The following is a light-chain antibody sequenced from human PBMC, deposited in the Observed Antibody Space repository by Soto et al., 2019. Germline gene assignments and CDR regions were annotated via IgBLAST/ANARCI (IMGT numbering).Light chain of an antibody. V-gene: IGKV4-1*01. CDR2: WAS. CDR3: QQYYSTPRT. J-gene: IGKJ1*01. CDR1: QSVLYNSNNKNY. Sequence: DIVMTQSPDSLAVSLCERATINCKSSQSVLYNSNNKNYLAWYQQKPGQPPKLLIYWASTRGSGVPDRYSGRGCGTDYTHTIGSLQAEDVAVYYCQQYYSTPRTFGQENKVEIK.